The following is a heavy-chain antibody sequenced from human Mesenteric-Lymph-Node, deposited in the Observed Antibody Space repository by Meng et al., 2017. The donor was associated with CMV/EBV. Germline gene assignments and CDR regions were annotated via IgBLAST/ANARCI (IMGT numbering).Heavy chain of an antibody. Sequence: TLSLTCAVSGGSISSSNWWSWVRQPPGKGLEWIGEIYHSGSTNYNPSLKSRVTISVDKSKNQFSLKLSSVTAADTAVYYCARAGKKDYDILTGYYSTAFFDYWGQGTLVTVSS. CDR1: GGSISSSNW. J-gene: IGHJ4*02. CDR3: ARAGKKDYDILTGYYSTAFFDY. V-gene: IGHV4-4*02. CDR2: IYHSGST. D-gene: IGHD3-9*01.